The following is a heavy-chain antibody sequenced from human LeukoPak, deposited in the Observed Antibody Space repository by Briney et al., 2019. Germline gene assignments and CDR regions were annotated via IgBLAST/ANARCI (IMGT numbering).Heavy chain of an antibody. V-gene: IGHV3-30*04. D-gene: IGHD3-3*01. J-gene: IGHJ4*02. Sequence: GRSLRLSCAASGFTFSSYAMHWVRQAPGKGLEWVAVISYDGSNKYYADSVKGRFTISRDNSKNTLYLQMNSLRAEDTAVYYCARPMGGFWSGYYNPPFDYWGQGTLVTVSS. CDR1: GFTFSSYA. CDR3: ARPMGGFWSGYYNPPFDY. CDR2: ISYDGSNK.